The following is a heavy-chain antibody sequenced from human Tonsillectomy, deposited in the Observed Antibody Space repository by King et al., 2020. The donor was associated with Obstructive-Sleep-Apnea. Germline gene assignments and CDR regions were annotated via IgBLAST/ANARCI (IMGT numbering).Heavy chain of an antibody. CDR3: ARDSLDYYGSGSYSAWGLKRFDP. CDR1: GFIFSTYT. D-gene: IGHD3-10*01. J-gene: IGHJ5*02. V-gene: IGHV3-48*04. CDR2: ISSSSSTI. Sequence: VQLVESGGGLVQPGGSLRLSCAASGFIFSTYTMNWVRQAPGKGLEWVSYISSSSSTIYYADSVKGRFTISRDNAKNSLYLQMNSLRAEDTAVYYCARDSLDYYGSGSYSAWGLKRFDPWGKGTLVTVSS.